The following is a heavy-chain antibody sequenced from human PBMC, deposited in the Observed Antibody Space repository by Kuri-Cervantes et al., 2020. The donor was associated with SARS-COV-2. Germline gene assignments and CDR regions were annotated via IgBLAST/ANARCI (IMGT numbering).Heavy chain of an antibody. J-gene: IGHJ2*01. CDR1: DGSFSGYK. Sequence: GSLRLSCAVYDGSFSGYKWNWIRQSPGKGLEWIGEINHSGSTNYNPSLKSRVTISVDTSKNQFSLKLSSVTAADTAVYYCARGVIADRYWYFDLWGRGTLVTVSS. V-gene: IGHV4-34*01. D-gene: IGHD6-13*01. CDR2: INHSGST. CDR3: ARGVIADRYWYFDL.